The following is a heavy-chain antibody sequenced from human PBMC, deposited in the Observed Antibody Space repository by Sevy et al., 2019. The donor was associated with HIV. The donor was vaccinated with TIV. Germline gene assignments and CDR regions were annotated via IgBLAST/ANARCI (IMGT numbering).Heavy chain of an antibody. Sequence: SETLSLTCTVSGGSVSSGSYYWSWIRQPPGKGLEWIGYIYYSGSTNYNPSLKSRVTISVDTSKNQFSLKLSSVTAADTAVYYCARESVRYDRTDYWGQRTLVTVSS. CDR1: GGSVSSGSYY. CDR2: IYYSGST. V-gene: IGHV4-61*01. CDR3: ARESVRYDRTDY. D-gene: IGHD3-3*01. J-gene: IGHJ4*02.